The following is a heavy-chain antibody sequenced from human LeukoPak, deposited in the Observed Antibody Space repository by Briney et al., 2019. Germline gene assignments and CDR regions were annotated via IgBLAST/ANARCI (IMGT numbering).Heavy chain of an antibody. Sequence: GGSLRLSCAASGFTFDDYGMSWVRHAPGKGLEWVSGINWNGGSTGYADSVKGRFTISRDNAKNSLYLQMNSLRAEDTALYYCARVRKYSGYYSWYFDLWGRGTLVTVSS. D-gene: IGHD5-12*01. V-gene: IGHV3-20*04. CDR3: ARVRKYSGYYSWYFDL. CDR2: INWNGGST. CDR1: GFTFDDYG. J-gene: IGHJ2*01.